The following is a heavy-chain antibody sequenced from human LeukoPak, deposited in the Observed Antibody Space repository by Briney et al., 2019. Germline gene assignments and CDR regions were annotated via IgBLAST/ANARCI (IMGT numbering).Heavy chain of an antibody. V-gene: IGHV3-23*01. CDR1: GFTFSIFS. D-gene: IGHD5-12*01. CDR2: ISGSGGRT. Sequence: GGSLRLSCSASGFTFSIFSILWVRQSPGKGLEWVSGISGSGGRTYYADSVKGRFTISRDNSKNTLYLQTNSLRAKDTSVYYCARDRGFTSFDYWGQGILVTVSS. J-gene: IGHJ4*02. CDR3: ARDRGFTSFDY.